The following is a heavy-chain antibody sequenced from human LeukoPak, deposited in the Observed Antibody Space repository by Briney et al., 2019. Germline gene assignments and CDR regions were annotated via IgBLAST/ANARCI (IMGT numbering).Heavy chain of an antibody. V-gene: IGHV3-21*01. CDR1: RFTFSNYS. Sequence: PGGSLRLSCAASRFTFSNYSMIWVRQAPGKGLEWVSSLSSRNNYIYYADSVKGRFTISRDNAKNSLYLQMNSLRAEDTAVYYCARGVDLGPIDYWGLGTLVTVSS. CDR3: ARGVDLGPIDY. D-gene: IGHD3-3*01. CDR2: LSSRNNYI. J-gene: IGHJ4*02.